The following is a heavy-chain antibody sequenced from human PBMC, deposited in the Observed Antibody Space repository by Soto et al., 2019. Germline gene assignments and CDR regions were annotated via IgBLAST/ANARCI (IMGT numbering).Heavy chain of an antibody. CDR3: TTGLTYYYDSSGYYWAGGMDV. CDR2: IKSKSDGETT. D-gene: IGHD3-22*01. V-gene: IGHV3-15*01. Sequence: GESLKISCAASGFTFSNAWMNWVRQAPGKGLEWVGRIKSKSDGETTDYAAPVKGRFTISRDDSKNTLYLQMNSLKTEDTAVYYCTTGLTYYYDSSGYYWAGGMDVWGQGITVTVSS. CDR1: GFTFSNAW. J-gene: IGHJ6*02.